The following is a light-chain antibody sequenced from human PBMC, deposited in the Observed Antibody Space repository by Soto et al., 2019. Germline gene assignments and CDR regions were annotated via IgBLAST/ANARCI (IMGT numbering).Light chain of an antibody. CDR3: QQYYSTPYT. CDR2: WAS. J-gene: IGKJ2*01. Sequence: DIVMTQSPVSLAVSLGERATINCKSSQSVLYISNNQNYLAWYQQKPGQPPKLLIHWASTRESGVPDRFGGSGSGTDFSLTISSLQAEDVAVYYCQQYYSTPYTFGQGTKLEIK. V-gene: IGKV4-1*01. CDR1: QSVLYISNNQNY.